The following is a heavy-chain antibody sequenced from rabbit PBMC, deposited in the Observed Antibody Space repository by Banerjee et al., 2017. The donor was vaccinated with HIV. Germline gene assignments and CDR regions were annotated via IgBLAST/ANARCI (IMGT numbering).Heavy chain of an antibody. CDR2: IYIGDGST. Sequence: LEESGGGLVQPEGSLALTCTASGFTVSSTYYMCWVRQAPGKGLELIACIYIGDGSTYYASWVNGRFSISRSTSLNTVTLQMTSLTVADTATYFCARDLHDSSVPFDLWGPGTLVTVS. CDR3: ARDLHDSSVPFDL. D-gene: IGHD4-1*01. J-gene: IGHJ4*01. V-gene: IGHV1S47*01. CDR1: GFTVSSTYY.